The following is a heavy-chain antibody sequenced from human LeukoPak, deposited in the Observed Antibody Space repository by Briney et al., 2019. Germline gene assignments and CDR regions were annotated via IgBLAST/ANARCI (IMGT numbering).Heavy chain of an antibody. D-gene: IGHD3-3*01. CDR2: IYPDGTNK. CDR3: AKDWSGNYNWSDP. V-gene: IGHV3-30*02. Sequence: GGSLRLSCAASGFTFNSFGMHWVRQAPGKGLEWVACIYPDGTNKDYADSVKGRFIISRDNSKNTLYVQMNSLRAEDTAIYYCAKDWSGNYNWSDPWGQGTLVTVSS. J-gene: IGHJ5*02. CDR1: GFTFNSFG.